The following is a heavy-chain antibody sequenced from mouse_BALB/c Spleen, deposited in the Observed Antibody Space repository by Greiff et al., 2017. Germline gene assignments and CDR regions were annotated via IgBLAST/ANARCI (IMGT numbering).Heavy chain of an antibody. D-gene: IGHD1-1*01. J-gene: IGHJ1*01. CDR1: GFTFTDYY. CDR2: IRNKANGYTT. CDR3: ARDMGTTVVGYFDV. Sequence: EVKVVESGGGLVQPGGSLRLSCATSGFTFTDYYMSWVRQPPGKALEWLGFIRNKANGYTTEYSASVKGRFTISRDNSQSILYLQMNTLRAEDSATYYCARDMGTTVVGYFDVWGAGTTVTVSS. V-gene: IGHV7-3*02.